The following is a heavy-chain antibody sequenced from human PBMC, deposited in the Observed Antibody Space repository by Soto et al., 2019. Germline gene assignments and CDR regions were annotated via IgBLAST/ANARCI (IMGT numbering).Heavy chain of an antibody. D-gene: IGHD1-26*01. CDR3: ARDRVGATTWDYYYGMDV. CDR1: GYTFTSYG. V-gene: IGHV1-18*01. Sequence: QVQLVQSGAEVKKPGASVKVSCKASGYTFTSYGISWVRQAPGQGLERMGWISAYNGNTNYAQKLQGRVTMTTDTSTSTAYMELRSLRSDDTAVYYCARDRVGATTWDYYYGMDVWGQGTTVTVSS. CDR2: ISAYNGNT. J-gene: IGHJ6*02.